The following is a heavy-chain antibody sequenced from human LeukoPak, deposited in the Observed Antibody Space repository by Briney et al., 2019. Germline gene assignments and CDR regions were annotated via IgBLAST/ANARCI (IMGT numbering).Heavy chain of an antibody. D-gene: IGHD5-12*01. CDR3: ARALSGLGSGYDW. V-gene: IGHV1-46*01. Sequence: GASVKVSCKASGYAFTIYYMHWVRQAPGQGREWMGIINPSGGSTSYAQKLQGRVTMTRDTSTSTVYMELSSLRSEDTAVYYCARALSGLGSGYDWWGQGTLVTVSS. CDR1: GYAFTIYY. J-gene: IGHJ4*02. CDR2: INPSGGST.